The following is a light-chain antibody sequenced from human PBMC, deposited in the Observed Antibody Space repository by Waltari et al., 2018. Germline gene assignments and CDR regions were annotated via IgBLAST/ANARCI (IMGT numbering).Light chain of an antibody. V-gene: IGKV3-20*01. J-gene: IGKJ2*01. Sequence: EIVLTQSPGTLSLSPGERATLFCRASQTVSSSYLAWYQHRPGQPPRLLIYGASSRATGIPDRFSGSGSGTDFTLTISRLEPEDFAMYYCQQYGPSPPYTFGQGTKLEIK. CDR1: QTVSSSY. CDR2: GAS. CDR3: QQYGPSPPYT.